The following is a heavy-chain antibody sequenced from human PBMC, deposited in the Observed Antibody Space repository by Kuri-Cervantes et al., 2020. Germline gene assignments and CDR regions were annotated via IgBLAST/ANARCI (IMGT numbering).Heavy chain of an antibody. CDR3: ARGGMYYYGSGSSARNWFDP. Sequence: GSLRLSCAVYGGSFSGYYWSWIRQPPGKGLEWIGEINHSGSTNYNPSLKSRVTISVDTSKNQFSLKLSSVTAADTAVYYCARGGMYYYGSGSSARNWFDPWGQGTLVTVSS. CDR2: INHSGST. CDR1: GGSFSGYY. D-gene: IGHD3-10*01. V-gene: IGHV4-34*01. J-gene: IGHJ5*02.